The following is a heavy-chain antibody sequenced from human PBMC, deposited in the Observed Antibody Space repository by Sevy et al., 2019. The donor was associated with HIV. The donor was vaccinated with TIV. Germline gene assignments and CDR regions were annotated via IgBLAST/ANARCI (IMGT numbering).Heavy chain of an antibody. CDR3: AKELALVVGPKFLGAPWPLDY. CDR1: GLTFSNYG. Sequence: GGSLRLSCAASGLTFSNYGIHWVRQALGKGLEWVAFISYAGRSKFYADSVQGRFTIFTDNSKNTLYLQMNSLRPEDTAVYYCAKELALVVGPKFLGAPWPLDYWGQGTLVTVSS. J-gene: IGHJ4*02. V-gene: IGHV3-30*18. D-gene: IGHD1-26*01. CDR2: ISYAGRSK.